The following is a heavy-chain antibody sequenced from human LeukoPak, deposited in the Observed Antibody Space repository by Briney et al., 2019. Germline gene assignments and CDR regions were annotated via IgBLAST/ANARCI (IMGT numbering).Heavy chain of an antibody. Sequence: RGESLKISCKGSGYSFTSYWISWVRQLPGKGLEWMGRIDPSDSYTNYSPSFQGHVTISADKSISTAYLQWSSLKASDTAMYYCASTIPMSYYGSGRTQYYGMDVWGQGTAVTVSS. CDR1: GYSFTSYW. CDR3: ASTIPMSYYGSGRTQYYGMDV. CDR2: IDPSDSYT. J-gene: IGHJ6*02. V-gene: IGHV5-10-1*01. D-gene: IGHD3-10*01.